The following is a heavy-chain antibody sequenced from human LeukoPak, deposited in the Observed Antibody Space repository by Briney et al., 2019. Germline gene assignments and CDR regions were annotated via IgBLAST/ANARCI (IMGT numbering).Heavy chain of an antibody. J-gene: IGHJ4*02. CDR2: IYYSGST. CDR1: GGSISSSSYY. CDR3: AREPGYSYGYFDY. Sequence: SETLSLTCTVSGGSISSSSYYWGWICQPPGKGLEWIGSIYYSGSTYYNPSLKSRVTISVDTSKNQFSLKLSSVTAADTAVYYCAREPGYSYGYFDYWGQGTLVTVSS. V-gene: IGHV4-39*07. D-gene: IGHD5-18*01.